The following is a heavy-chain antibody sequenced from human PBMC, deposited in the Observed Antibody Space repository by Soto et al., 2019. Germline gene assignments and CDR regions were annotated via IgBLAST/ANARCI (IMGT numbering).Heavy chain of an antibody. CDR3: AAESSGSYQFDY. D-gene: IGHD1-26*01. V-gene: IGHV1-58*01. J-gene: IGHJ4*02. CDR1: GFPFSSSF. Sequence: APLKVSFKSSGFPFSSSFVQWVRQARGQRLEWIGWIVVGSGNTNYAQKFQERVTITRDMSTSTAYMELSSLRSEDTAVYYCAAESSGSYQFDYWGQGTLVTVSS. CDR2: IVVGSGNT.